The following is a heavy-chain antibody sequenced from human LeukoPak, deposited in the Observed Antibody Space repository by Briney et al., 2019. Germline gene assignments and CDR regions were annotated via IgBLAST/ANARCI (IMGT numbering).Heavy chain of an antibody. CDR3: AKDRRFGYYYDSSGAPHFDY. J-gene: IGHJ4*02. CDR2: ISGGGGTT. V-gene: IGHV3-23*01. Sequence: GGSLRLSCAASGFTFSSYAMSWVRQAPGKGLEWVSAISGGGGTTHYADSVKGRFTVSRDNSKNTLYVQMSSLRVEDTAVYYCAKDRRFGYYYDSSGAPHFDYWGQGALVTVSS. CDR1: GFTFSSYA. D-gene: IGHD3-22*01.